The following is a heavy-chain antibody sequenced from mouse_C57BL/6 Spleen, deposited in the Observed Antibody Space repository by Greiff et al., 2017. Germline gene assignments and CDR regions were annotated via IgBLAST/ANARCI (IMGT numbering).Heavy chain of an antibody. D-gene: IGHD1-1*01. CDR2: IHPNSGST. J-gene: IGHJ2*01. CDR3: AFITTVVGPDY. Sequence: QVQLQQPGAELVKPGASVKLSCKASGYTFTSYWMHWVKQRPGQGLEWIGMIHPNSGSTNYNEKFKSKATLTVDKSSSTAYMQLSSLTSEDSAVYYCAFITTVVGPDYWGQGTTLTVSS. V-gene: IGHV1-64*01. CDR1: GYTFTSYW.